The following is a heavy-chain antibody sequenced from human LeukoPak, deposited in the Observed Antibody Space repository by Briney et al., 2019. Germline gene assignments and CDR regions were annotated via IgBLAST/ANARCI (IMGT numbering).Heavy chain of an antibody. D-gene: IGHD6-19*01. CDR1: GFTFSSYW. CDR2: IKQDGSEK. V-gene: IGHV3-7*01. J-gene: IGHJ4*02. CDR3: ASTKGQWLVLGY. Sequence: GGSLRLSCAASGFTFSSYWMSWVRQAPGMGLEWVANIKQDGSEKYYVDSVKGRFTISRDNAKNSLYLQMNSLRAEDTAVYYCASTKGQWLVLGYWGQGTLVTVSS.